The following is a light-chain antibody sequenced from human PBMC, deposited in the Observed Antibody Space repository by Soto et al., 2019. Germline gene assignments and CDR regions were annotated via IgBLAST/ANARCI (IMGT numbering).Light chain of an antibody. CDR2: AAS. CDR1: QIISSY. CDR3: QQSYSTLWT. Sequence: DIQMTQSPSSLSASVGDRVTITCLASQIISSYLNWYQQKPGKAPKLLIYAASSLQSGVPSRFSGSGSGTDFTLTISSLQPEDFATYYCQQSYSTLWTFGQGTKVDIK. J-gene: IGKJ1*01. V-gene: IGKV1-39*01.